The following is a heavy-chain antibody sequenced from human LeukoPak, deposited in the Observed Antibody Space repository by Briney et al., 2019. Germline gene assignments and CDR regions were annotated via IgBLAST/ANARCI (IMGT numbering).Heavy chain of an antibody. CDR1: GGSIRSHY. V-gene: IGHV4-4*07. CDR3: AAGNYYYYMDV. Sequence: SETLSLTCTLSGGSIRSHYWSWIRQPAGKGLEWIGRMFDGGSTNYNPSLKSRVTMSVDTSKNQFSLKLSSVTAADMAIYYCAAGNYYYYMDVWGKGTTVTVSS. CDR2: MFDGGST. J-gene: IGHJ6*03.